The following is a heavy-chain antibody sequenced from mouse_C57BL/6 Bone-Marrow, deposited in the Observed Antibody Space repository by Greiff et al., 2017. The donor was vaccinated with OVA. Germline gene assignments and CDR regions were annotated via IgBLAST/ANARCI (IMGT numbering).Heavy chain of an antibody. CDR1: GFTFSDAW. V-gene: IGHV6-6*01. J-gene: IGHJ4*01. CDR3: TRPYSYYAMAY. CDR2: IRNKANNHAT. D-gene: IGHD1-1*01. Sequence: VQGVESGGGLVQPGGSMKLSCAASGFTFSDAWMDWVRQSPEKGLEWVAEIRNKANNHATYYAESVKGRFTISRDDSKSIVYLQMNSLRAEDTGIYYCTRPYSYYAMAYWGQGTSVTVSS.